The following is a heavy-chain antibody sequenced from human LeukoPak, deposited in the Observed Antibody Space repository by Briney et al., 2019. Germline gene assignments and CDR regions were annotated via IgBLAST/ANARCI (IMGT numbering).Heavy chain of an antibody. Sequence: GGSLRLSCTASGFNFSSYPMHWVRQAPGKGLEWVAVISYDGIKKYYADSVKGRFTISRDNSKNTLYLQMNSLRAEDTAVYYCAKETLWFGERYFDYWGQGTLVTVSS. CDR3: AKETLWFGERYFDY. CDR1: GFNFSSYP. CDR2: ISYDGIKK. J-gene: IGHJ4*02. V-gene: IGHV3-30*07. D-gene: IGHD3-10*01.